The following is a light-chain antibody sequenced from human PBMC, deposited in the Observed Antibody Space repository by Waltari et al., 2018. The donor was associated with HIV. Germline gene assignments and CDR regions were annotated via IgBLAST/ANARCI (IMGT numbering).Light chain of an antibody. Sequence: QSALTQPASVSGSPGQSITISCTGTSSDVGSYNYVSWYQQHSGKALKLLIFDVSNRPSGVSNRFSGSKSGDTASLTISGLQTEYEAYYYCSSYTRTSTLVAFGGGTKVTVL. V-gene: IGLV2-14*01. CDR2: DVS. J-gene: IGLJ2*01. CDR1: SSDVGSYNY. CDR3: SSYTRTSTLVA.